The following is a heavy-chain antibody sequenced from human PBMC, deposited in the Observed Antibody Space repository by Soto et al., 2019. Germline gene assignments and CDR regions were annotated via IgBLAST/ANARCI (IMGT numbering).Heavy chain of an antibody. CDR3: ARNWNSAQAFDI. CDR1: GFTFSSYS. J-gene: IGHJ3*02. D-gene: IGHD1-7*01. V-gene: IGHV3-21*01. Sequence: PGGSLRLSCAASGFTFSSYSMNWVRQPPGKGLEWVSSFSGGSSFIYYADSVKGRFTISRDNAKSSLYLQMNSLRAEVTAVYYCARNWNSAQAFDIWGQGTMVTVSS. CDR2: FSGGSSFI.